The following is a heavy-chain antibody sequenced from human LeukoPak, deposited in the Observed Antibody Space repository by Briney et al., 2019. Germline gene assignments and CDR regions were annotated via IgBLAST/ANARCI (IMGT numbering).Heavy chain of an antibody. Sequence: ASVKVSCKASGYTFTGYYMHWVRQAPGQGLEWMGLINPSGSSTLYAQKFQGRVTMTRDMSTTTDYMELSSLRSEDTAVYYCARDNSVGDIAWWFDPWGQGTLVTVSS. V-gene: IGHV1-46*01. CDR2: INPSGSST. CDR1: GYTFTGYY. J-gene: IGHJ5*02. CDR3: ARDNSVGDIAWWFDP. D-gene: IGHD3-16*02.